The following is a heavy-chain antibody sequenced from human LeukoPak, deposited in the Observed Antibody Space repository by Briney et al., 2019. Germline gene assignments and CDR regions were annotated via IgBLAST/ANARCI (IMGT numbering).Heavy chain of an antibody. V-gene: IGHV3-64D*06. CDR1: GFTVSNYA. CDR2: ISSNGGRT. D-gene: IGHD6-19*01. CDR3: VNLGQWLAPDYYYGMDG. Sequence: GGPLRLSCSASGFTVSNYAMHCVRQSTGKGLDYGSDISSNGGRTYYADSVKGRFTISRDNSENTVFLQVSSLRPEDTAVYYCVNLGQWLAPDYYYGMDGWGQGTTVTVSS. J-gene: IGHJ6*02.